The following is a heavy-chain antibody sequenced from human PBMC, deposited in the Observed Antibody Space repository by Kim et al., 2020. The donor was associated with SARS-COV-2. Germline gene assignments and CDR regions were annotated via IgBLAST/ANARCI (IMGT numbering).Heavy chain of an antibody. D-gene: IGHD6-25*01. CDR1: GFTFGNYG. CDR2: INCNGGST. Sequence: GGSLRLSCAASGFTFGNYGMSWVRQAPGKGLVWVSGINCNGGSTGYADSVKGRFTISSDSAKNSLYLQMNSLRAEDTALYYCARDAGIAAVGVVYYCG. CDR3: ARDAGIAAVGVVYYCG. J-gene: IGHJ6*01. V-gene: IGHV3-20*04.